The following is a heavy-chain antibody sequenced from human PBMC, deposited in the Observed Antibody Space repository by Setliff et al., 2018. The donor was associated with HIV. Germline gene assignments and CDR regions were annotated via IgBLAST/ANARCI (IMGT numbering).Heavy chain of an antibody. D-gene: IGHD4-17*01. CDR2: IRYDGSNK. J-gene: IGHJ6*03. CDR3: ARETQNCGANHWYCYMDV. CDR1: GFTFSSYG. Sequence: AGGSLRLSCAASGFTFSSYGMHWVRQAPGKGLEWVAFIRYDGSNKYYADSVKGRFTISRENAKNPLYLQMNSLRAEDTAVYYCARETQNCGANHWYCYMDVWGKGTTVTVSS. V-gene: IGHV3-30*02.